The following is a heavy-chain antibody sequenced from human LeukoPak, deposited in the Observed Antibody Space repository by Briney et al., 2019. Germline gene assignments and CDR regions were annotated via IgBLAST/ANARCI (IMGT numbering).Heavy chain of an antibody. CDR2: SNTDGSST. D-gene: IGHD4-11*01. Sequence: GGSLRLSCAASGFTFSRYWMHWVRQAPGKGLVWVSRSNTDGSSTNYADSVKGRFTISRDNAKSTLYLQMNSLRAEDTAVYYCARGYSDYYYFDSWGQGTLVTVPS. J-gene: IGHJ4*02. CDR3: ARGYSDYYYFDS. CDR1: GFTFSRYW. V-gene: IGHV3-74*01.